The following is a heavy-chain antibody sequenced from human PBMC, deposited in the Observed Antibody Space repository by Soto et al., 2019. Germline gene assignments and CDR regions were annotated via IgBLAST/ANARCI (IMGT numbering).Heavy chain of an antibody. V-gene: IGHV4-34*01. D-gene: IGHD6-13*01. CDR2: INHSGST. CDR1: GGSFSCYC. CDR3: ARTYSSSWSPFDY. J-gene: IGHJ4*02. Sequence: SVTLSLTCTVDGGSFSCYCWSWIRQPTGKGLEWIGEINHSGSTNYNPSLKSRVTISVDTSKNQFSLKLSSVTAADTAVYYCARTYSSSWSPFDYWGQGTLVTVSS.